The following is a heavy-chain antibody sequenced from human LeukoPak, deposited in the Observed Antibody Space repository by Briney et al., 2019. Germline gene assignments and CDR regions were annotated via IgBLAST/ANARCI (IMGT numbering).Heavy chain of an antibody. D-gene: IGHD3-10*01. Sequence: SETLSLTCTVSGGSISSYYWSWIRQPPGQGLEWIGYIYYSGSTNYNPSLKSRVTISVDTSKNQFSLKLSSVTAADTAVYYCARFEGPYGSGSIDYWGQGTLVTVSS. CDR2: IYYSGST. CDR3: ARFEGPYGSGSIDY. V-gene: IGHV4-59*01. J-gene: IGHJ4*02. CDR1: GGSISSYY.